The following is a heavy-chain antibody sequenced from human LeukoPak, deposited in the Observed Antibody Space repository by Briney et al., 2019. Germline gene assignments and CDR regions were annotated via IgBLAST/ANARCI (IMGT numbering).Heavy chain of an antibody. Sequence: GGSLRLSCAASGFTFGSYGMHWVRQAPGKGLEWVAFIRYDGSNKYYADSVKGRFTISRDNSKNTLYLQMNSLKTEDTAVYYCTTGYGDYFDYWGQGTLVTVSS. CDR1: GFTFGSYG. D-gene: IGHD4-17*01. V-gene: IGHV3-30*02. CDR2: IRYDGSNK. CDR3: TTGYGDYFDY. J-gene: IGHJ4*02.